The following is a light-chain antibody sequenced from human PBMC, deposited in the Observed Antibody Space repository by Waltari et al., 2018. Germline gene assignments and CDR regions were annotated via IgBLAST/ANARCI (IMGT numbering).Light chain of an antibody. CDR3: LQHKSYPPT. Sequence: DIQMTQSPSSLSASVGDTVHITCRASQDISSSLNWFQQKPGKAPNLLIYAASSLQRGVPSMFSGSGSGTEFSLTIRSLQPEDFAIYYCLQHKSYPPTFGQGTKVEIK. CDR2: AAS. V-gene: IGKV1-17*01. CDR1: QDISSS. J-gene: IGKJ1*01.